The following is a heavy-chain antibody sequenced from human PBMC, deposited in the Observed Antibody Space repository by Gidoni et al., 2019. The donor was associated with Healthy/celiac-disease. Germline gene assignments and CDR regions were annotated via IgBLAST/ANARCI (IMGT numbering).Heavy chain of an antibody. CDR3: TTGNYDFWSGYQYYYYGMDV. J-gene: IGHJ6*02. CDR1: GFTFINAW. CDR2: IKSKTDGGTT. D-gene: IGHD3-3*01. V-gene: IGHV3-15*07. Sequence: GSLRLSCAASGFTFINAWMNWVRQAPGKGLEWVGRIKSKTDGGTTDYAAPVKGRFTISRDDSKNTLYLQMNSLKTEDTAVYYCTTGNYDFWSGYQYYYYGMDVWGQGTTVTVSS.